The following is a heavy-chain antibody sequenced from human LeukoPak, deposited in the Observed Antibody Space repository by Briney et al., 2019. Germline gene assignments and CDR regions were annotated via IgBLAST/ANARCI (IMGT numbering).Heavy chain of an antibody. D-gene: IGHD1-26*01. CDR3: ARDTYSSGSYNA. J-gene: IGHJ4*02. CDR2: ISGSTKSV. V-gene: IGHV3-21*01. CDR1: GFTFSDFG. Sequence: GGSLRLSCAGSGFTFSDFGMSWVRQAPGKGLEWVSSISGSTKSVYYADSVRGRFTTSRDNAQNSLSLQLNSLRVEDTAVYYCARDTYSSGSYNAWGQGTLVIVSS.